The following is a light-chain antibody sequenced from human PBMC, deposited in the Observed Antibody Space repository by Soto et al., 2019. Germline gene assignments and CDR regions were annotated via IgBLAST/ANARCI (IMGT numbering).Light chain of an antibody. J-gene: IGKJ5*01. Sequence: EIVFALSPATLSFSPGERDILSCRASQSVSTFLAWFQQKPGQPPRLLIYDASNRATGIPARFSGSGSGTDFTLTIISLEPEDFAVYYCQQRSNWPPITFGQGTRLEIK. CDR2: DAS. CDR1: QSVSTF. CDR3: QQRSNWPPIT. V-gene: IGKV3-11*01.